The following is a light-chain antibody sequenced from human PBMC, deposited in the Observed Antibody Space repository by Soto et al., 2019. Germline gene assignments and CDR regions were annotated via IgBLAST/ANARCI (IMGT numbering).Light chain of an antibody. CDR2: GAS. V-gene: IGKV3-20*01. CDR1: QSVSSSY. J-gene: IGKJ1*01. CDR3: QQYSSSPRT. Sequence: EIVLTQSPGTLSLSPGERATLSCRASQSVSSSYLVWYQQKPGQAPRLLIYGASSRATGIPDRFSGSGSGTDFTLTISRLEPEDFAVYYCQQYSSSPRTFGQGTKVEI.